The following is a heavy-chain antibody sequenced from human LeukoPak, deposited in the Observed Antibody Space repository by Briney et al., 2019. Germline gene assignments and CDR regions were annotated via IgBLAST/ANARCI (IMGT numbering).Heavy chain of an antibody. J-gene: IGHJ4*02. Sequence: GGSLRLSCAASGFSFSDFGMHWIRQAPGKGLEWVTLIRSDGSSIYYADSVKGRFTISRDNSRNTLYLQMNSLRVEDTAFYYCAKDRDEYGHDCWVQGILVTVST. CDR3: AKDRDEYGHDC. CDR1: GFSFSDFG. V-gene: IGHV3-30*02. D-gene: IGHD4-17*01. CDR2: IRSDGSSI.